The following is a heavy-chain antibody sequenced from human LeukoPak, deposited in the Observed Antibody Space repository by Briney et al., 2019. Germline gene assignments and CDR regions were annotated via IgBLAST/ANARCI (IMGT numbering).Heavy chain of an antibody. Sequence: GGSLRLSCVASGFIFSNAWMNWVRQAPGKGLEWVSSISSSSSYIYYADSVKGRFTISRDNAKNSLYLQMNSLRAEDTAVYYCARGRVILDYWGQGTLVTVSS. J-gene: IGHJ4*02. CDR3: ARGRVILDY. V-gene: IGHV3-21*01. CDR1: GFIFSNAW. D-gene: IGHD3-10*01. CDR2: ISSSSSYI.